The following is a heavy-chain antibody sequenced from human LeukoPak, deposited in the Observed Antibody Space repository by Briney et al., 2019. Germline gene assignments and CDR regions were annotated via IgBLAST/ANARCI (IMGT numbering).Heavy chain of an antibody. V-gene: IGHV3-73*01. D-gene: IGHD3-16*02. CDR2: IRSKANSYAT. J-gene: IGHJ4*02. Sequence: GGSLRLSCAASGFTFSGSAMHWVRQASGKGLEWVGRIRSKANSYATAYAASVKGRFPISRDDSKNTAYLQMNSLKTEDTAVYYCTSFDWDYVWGSYRPLWGQGTLVTVSS. CDR3: TSFDWDYVWGSYRPL. CDR1: GFTFSGSA.